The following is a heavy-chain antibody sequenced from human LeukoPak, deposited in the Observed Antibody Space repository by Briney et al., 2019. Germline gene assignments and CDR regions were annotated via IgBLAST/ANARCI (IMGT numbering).Heavy chain of an antibody. D-gene: IGHD6-13*01. V-gene: IGHV4-34*01. CDR2: INHSGST. Sequence: PSETLSLTCAVYGGSFSGYYWSWIRQPPGKGLEWIGEINHSGSTNYNPSLKSRVTISVDTSKNQFSLKLSSVTAADTAVYYCARVAGTIYYYYYMDVWGKGTTVTVSS. CDR1: GGSFSGYY. J-gene: IGHJ6*03. CDR3: ARVAGTIYYYYYMDV.